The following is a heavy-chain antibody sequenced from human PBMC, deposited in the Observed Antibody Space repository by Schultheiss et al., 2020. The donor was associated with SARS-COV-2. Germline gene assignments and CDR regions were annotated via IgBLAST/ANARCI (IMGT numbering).Heavy chain of an antibody. D-gene: IGHD2-2*01. CDR1: GGSISSGDYY. CDR3: ARGVVPAAMGNWFDP. CDR2: IYYSGST. Sequence: SQTLSLTCTVSGGSISSGDYYWSWIRQPPGKGLEWIGYIYYSGSTYYNPSLKSRVTISVDTSKNQFSLKLSSVTAADTAVYYCARGVVPAAMGNWFDPWGQGTLVTVSS. J-gene: IGHJ5*02. V-gene: IGHV4-30-4*01.